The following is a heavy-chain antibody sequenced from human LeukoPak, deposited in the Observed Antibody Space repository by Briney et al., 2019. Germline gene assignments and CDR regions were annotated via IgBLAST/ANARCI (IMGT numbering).Heavy chain of an antibody. V-gene: IGHV3-53*01. D-gene: IGHD3-22*01. Sequence: GGSLRLSCAASGFTVSSNYMSWVRQAPGKGLEWVSVIYSGGSTYYADSVKGRFTISRDNSKNTLYLQMNSLRAEDTAVYYCAKDSSYYDSSGYYDYWGQGTLVTVSS. CDR1: GFTVSSNY. CDR2: IYSGGST. J-gene: IGHJ4*02. CDR3: AKDSSYYDSSGYYDY.